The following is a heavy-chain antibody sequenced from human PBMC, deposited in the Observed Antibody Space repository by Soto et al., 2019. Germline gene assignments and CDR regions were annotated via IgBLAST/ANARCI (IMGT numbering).Heavy chain of an antibody. D-gene: IGHD3-22*01. CDR3: AMGGDYYDSSGYPQGFDY. Sequence: PSETLSLTCTVSGGSISSGGYYWSWIRQHPGKGLEWIGYIYYSGSTYYNPSLKCRVTISVDTSKNQFSLKLSSVTAADTAVYYCAMGGDYYDSSGYPQGFDYWGQGTLVTVSS. CDR2: IYYSGST. J-gene: IGHJ4*02. V-gene: IGHV4-31*03. CDR1: GGSISSGGYY.